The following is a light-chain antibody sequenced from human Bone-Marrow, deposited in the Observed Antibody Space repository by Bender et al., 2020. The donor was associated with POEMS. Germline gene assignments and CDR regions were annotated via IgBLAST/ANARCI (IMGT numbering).Light chain of an antibody. J-gene: IGLJ3*02. Sequence: QSALTQPASVSASPGQSITISCTGTMSDVGHYDLVSWYQQHPGKAPKLLIYGYNNRPSGVPDRFSGSKSGTSASLAITGLQAEDEADYYCQSYDISLSGSVFGGGTKLTVL. V-gene: IGLV2-14*02. CDR2: GYN. CDR3: QSYDISLSGSV. CDR1: MSDVGHYDL.